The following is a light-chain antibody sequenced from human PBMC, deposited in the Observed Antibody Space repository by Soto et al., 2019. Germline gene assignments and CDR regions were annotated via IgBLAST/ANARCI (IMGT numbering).Light chain of an antibody. CDR3: QEYHSLLYT. V-gene: IGKV1-27*01. Sequence: DIQMTQSPSSLSASVGDRVTITCRASQDISDFLAWYQQRPGKIPNLLLYDASTLQSGVPTRFSGSGSGTHFTHTISSLQPEDVASYYCQEYHSLLYTFGQGTKVEIK. CDR2: DAS. CDR1: QDISDF. J-gene: IGKJ2*01.